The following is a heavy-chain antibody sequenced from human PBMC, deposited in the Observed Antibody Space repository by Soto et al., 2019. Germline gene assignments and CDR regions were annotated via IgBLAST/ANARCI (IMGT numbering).Heavy chain of an antibody. CDR2: IDYSGST. Sequence: QVQLQESGPGLVKPSQTLSLTCTVSGGSISSGDYYWSWIRQPPGKGLEWIGYIDYSGSTYYNPSLMSRVTISVDTSKNQFSLKLSSVTAADTAVYYCARDSVLGSSPFDYWGQGTLVTVSS. CDR3: ARDSVLGSSPFDY. D-gene: IGHD1-26*01. V-gene: IGHV4-30-4*01. J-gene: IGHJ4*02. CDR1: GGSISSGDYY.